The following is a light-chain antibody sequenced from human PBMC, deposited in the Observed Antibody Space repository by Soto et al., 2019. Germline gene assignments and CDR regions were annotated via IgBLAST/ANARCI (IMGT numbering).Light chain of an antibody. Sequence: EIVLTQSPCTLSLSPGERATLSCRASQSVSSSYLAWYQQKPGQAPRLLIYGASSRATGIPDRFSGSGSGTDFTLTISRLEPEDFAVYHCLQRSIGFTFGPGTKVDIK. CDR1: QSVSSSY. J-gene: IGKJ3*01. CDR3: LQRSIGFT. V-gene: IGKV3D-20*02. CDR2: GAS.